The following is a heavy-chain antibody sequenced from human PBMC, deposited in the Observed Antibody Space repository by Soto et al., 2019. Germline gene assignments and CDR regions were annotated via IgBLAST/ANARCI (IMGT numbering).Heavy chain of an antibody. CDR2: IYTSGST. J-gene: IGHJ2*01. CDR3: ARLAVPVPSWYFDL. D-gene: IGHD6-19*01. V-gene: IGHV4-4*07. CDR1: GGSISSYY. Sequence: QVQLQESGPGLVKPSETLSLTCTVSGGSISSYYWSWIRQPAGKGLEWIGRIYTSGSTNYNPSLKGRVPMSVATSKTQFSLKRSSVPAADTAVYYCARLAVPVPSWYFDLWGRGTLVTVSS.